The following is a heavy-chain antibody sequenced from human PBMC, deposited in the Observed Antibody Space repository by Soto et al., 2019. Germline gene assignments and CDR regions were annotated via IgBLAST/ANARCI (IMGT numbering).Heavy chain of an antibody. CDR3: AAVPYYYDTSGTYFDY. Sequence: ASVKVSCKASGYTSTSYTMHWVRQAPGQRLEWMGWINAGNGNTKYSQKFQGRVTITRDTSASTAYMELSSLRSEDTAVYYCAAVPYYYDTSGTYFDYGGQGTLVTVSS. CDR2: INAGNGNT. CDR1: GYTSTSYT. D-gene: IGHD3-22*01. J-gene: IGHJ4*02. V-gene: IGHV1-3*01.